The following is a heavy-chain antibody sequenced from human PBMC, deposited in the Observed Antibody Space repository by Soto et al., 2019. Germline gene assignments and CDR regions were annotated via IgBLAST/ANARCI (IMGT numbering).Heavy chain of an antibody. V-gene: IGHV3-9*01. CDR2: ISWNSGSI. CDR1: GFTFDDYA. J-gene: IGHJ4*02. CDR3: AKDRGVLGFLEWLFDY. D-gene: IGHD3-3*01. Sequence: PGWSLRLSCAASGFTFDDYAMHWVRQAPGKGLEWVSGISWNSGSIGYADSVKGRFTISRDNAKNSLCLQMNSLRAEDTALYYCAKDRGVLGFLEWLFDYWGQGTLVTVSS.